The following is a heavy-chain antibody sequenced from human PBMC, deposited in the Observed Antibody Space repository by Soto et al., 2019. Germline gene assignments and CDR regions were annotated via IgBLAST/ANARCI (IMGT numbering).Heavy chain of an antibody. V-gene: IGHV1-69*06. CDR2: IIPIFGTA. CDR1: GGTFSSYA. D-gene: IGHD6-6*01. J-gene: IGHJ6*02. Sequence: QVQLVQSGAEVKKPGSSVKVSCKASGGTFSSYAISWVRQAPGQGLEWMGGIIPIFGTANYAQKFQGRVTITADKSTSTAYMELSSLRSEDTAVYYCARDLRPGSRSIAARYYGMDVWGQGTTVTFSS. CDR3: ARDLRPGSRSIAARYYGMDV.